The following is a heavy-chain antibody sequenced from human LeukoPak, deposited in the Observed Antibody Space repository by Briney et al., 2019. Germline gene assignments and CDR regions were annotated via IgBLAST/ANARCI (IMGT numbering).Heavy chain of an antibody. V-gene: IGHV3-30-3*01. Sequence: PGGSLRLSCAASGFTFSSYAMHWVRQAPGKGLEWVAVISYDGSNKYYADSVKGRFTISRDNSKNTLYLQMNSLRAEDTAVHYCAKVRPSIDYWGQGTLVTVSS. CDR3: AKVRPSIDY. J-gene: IGHJ4*02. D-gene: IGHD2/OR15-2a*01. CDR1: GFTFSSYA. CDR2: ISYDGSNK.